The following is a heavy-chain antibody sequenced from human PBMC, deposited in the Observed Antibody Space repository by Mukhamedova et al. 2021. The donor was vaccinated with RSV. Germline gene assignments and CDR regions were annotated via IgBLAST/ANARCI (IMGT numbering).Heavy chain of an antibody. V-gene: IGHV1-18*01. CDR3: ARAGLNYFYGMDV. CDR2: ISTYNGKT. Sequence: VRQAPGQGLEWVGWISTYNGKTNYAQKLQGRVTVTMDTSTSTAYVELRSLRSDDTVVYYCARAGLNYFYGMDVWGQGTTVTVSS. J-gene: IGHJ6*02. D-gene: IGHD5-24*01.